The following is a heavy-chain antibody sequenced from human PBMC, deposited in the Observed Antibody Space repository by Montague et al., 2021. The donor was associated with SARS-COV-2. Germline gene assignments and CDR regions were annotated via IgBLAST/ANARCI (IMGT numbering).Heavy chain of an antibody. J-gene: IGHJ4*02. CDR3: ARGRQHINMVVVVVTGGEYYLDF. CDR1: DGSFSDYS. CDR2: INHRGST. V-gene: IGHV4-34*01. D-gene: IGHD3-22*01. Sequence: SETLSPTCAVYDGSFSDYSWTWIRQPPGKGLEWIGEINHRGSTNYNPSLKSRVTISVDTSKSQFSLKMTSVTAADTAVYYCARGRQHINMVVVVVTGGEYYLDFWGQGTLVAVSS.